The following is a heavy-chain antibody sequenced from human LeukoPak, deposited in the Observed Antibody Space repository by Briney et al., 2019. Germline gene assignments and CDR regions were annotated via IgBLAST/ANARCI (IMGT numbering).Heavy chain of an antibody. V-gene: IGHV1-69*05. D-gene: IGHD3-22*01. J-gene: IGHJ5*02. Sequence: GASVKVSCKASGGTFSSYAISWVRQAPGQGLEWMGGIIPIFGTANYAQKFQGRVTMTRDTSTSTVYMELSSLRSEDTAVYYCARDLIPHYYDSSGSNWFDPWGQGTLVTVSS. CDR2: IIPIFGTA. CDR1: GGTFSSYA. CDR3: ARDLIPHYYDSSGSNWFDP.